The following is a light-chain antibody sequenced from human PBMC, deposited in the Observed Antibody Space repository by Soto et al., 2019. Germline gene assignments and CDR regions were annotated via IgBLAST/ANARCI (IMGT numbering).Light chain of an antibody. CDR3: QQYGSSPRT. Sequence: ELVLTQSPGTLSLTPGERATLSCRASQSVSSYLAWYQQKPGQAPRLLIYDASNRATGIPARFSGSGSGTDFTLTISRLEPEDFAVYYCQQYGSSPRTFGQGTKVDIK. V-gene: IGKV3-20*01. CDR2: DAS. J-gene: IGKJ1*01. CDR1: QSVSSY.